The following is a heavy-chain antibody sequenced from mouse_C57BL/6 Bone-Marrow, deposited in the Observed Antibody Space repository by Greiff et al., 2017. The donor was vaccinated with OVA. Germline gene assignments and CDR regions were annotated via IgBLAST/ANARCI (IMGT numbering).Heavy chain of an antibody. CDR1: GYSITSGYY. Sequence: EVKLMESGPGLVKPSQSLSLPCSVTGYSITSGYYWNWIRQFPGNKLEWMGYISYDGSNNYNPSLKNRISITRDTSKNQFFLKLNSVTTEDTATYYCARDTWFAYWGQGTLVTVSA. CDR3: ARDTWFAY. CDR2: ISYDGSN. V-gene: IGHV3-6*01. J-gene: IGHJ3*01.